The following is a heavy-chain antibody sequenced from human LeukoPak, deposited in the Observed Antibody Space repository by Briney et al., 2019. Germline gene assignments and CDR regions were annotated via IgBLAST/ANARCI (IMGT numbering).Heavy chain of an antibody. V-gene: IGHV1-2*04. CDR1: GYTFTSYY. Sequence: ASVKVSCKASGYTFTSYYMHWVRQAPGQGLEWMGWINPNSGGTNYAQKFQGWVTMTRDTSISTAYMELSRLRSDDTAVYYCARDRERDSSSWYDYWGQGTLVTVSS. J-gene: IGHJ4*02. CDR2: INPNSGGT. D-gene: IGHD6-13*01. CDR3: ARDRERDSSSWYDY.